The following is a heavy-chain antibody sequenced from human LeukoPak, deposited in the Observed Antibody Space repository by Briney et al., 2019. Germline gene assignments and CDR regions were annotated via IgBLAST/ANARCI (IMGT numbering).Heavy chain of an antibody. J-gene: IGHJ1*01. CDR1: GFTFDDYA. Sequence: PGRSLRLSCAASGFTFDDYAMHWVRQAPGKGLEWVSGISWNSGSIGYADSVEGRFTISRDNAKNSLYLQMNSLRAEDTALYYCAKDISYSGQPEYFQHWGQGTLVTVSS. D-gene: IGHD1-26*01. CDR2: ISWNSGSI. CDR3: AKDISYSGQPEYFQH. V-gene: IGHV3-9*01.